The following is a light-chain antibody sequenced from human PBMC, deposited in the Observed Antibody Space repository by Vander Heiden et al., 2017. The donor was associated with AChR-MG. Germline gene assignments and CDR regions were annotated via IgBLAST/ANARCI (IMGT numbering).Light chain of an antibody. CDR2: RND. CDR3: AAWDDSLNALA. V-gene: IGLV1-47*01. CDR1: SSNVGKNY. Sequence: QSVLTQPPSVSGTPGHRVTISCPGGSSNVGKNYVYWYQQVPGMAPKLVIYRNDQRPSGVPDRFSASKSGTAASLAISGLQSGDEADYYCAAWDDSLNALAFGGGTKLTVL. J-gene: IGLJ2*01.